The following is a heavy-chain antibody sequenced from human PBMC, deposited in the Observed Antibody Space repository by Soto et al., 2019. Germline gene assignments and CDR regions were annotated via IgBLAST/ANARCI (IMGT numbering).Heavy chain of an antibody. Sequence: QLQLQESGPGLVKPSETLSLPCTVSGGSISSSSYYWGWIRQPPGKGREGIGGTYYSGSTYYNPSLKSRVTISVDTSKNQFSLKLSSVTAADTAVYYCARRQTSYDFWSGYYAGWFDPWGQGTLVTVSS. V-gene: IGHV4-39*01. CDR3: ARRQTSYDFWSGYYAGWFDP. CDR2: TYYSGST. D-gene: IGHD3-3*01. CDR1: GGSISSSSYY. J-gene: IGHJ5*02.